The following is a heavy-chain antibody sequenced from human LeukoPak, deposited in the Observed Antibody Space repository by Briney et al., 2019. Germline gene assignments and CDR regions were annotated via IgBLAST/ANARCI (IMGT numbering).Heavy chain of an antibody. J-gene: IGHJ4*02. CDR1: GFTFTNYA. Sequence: GGSLRLSCAASGFTFTNYAMSWVRQAPGQGLEWAPSIRWSGCTKYYADSVEGRFTISRDNSKNTVYLEVNSLKVEDTALYYCAKAGWVYFDSTTFYWADSWGQGTLVTVSS. CDR2: IRWSGCTK. CDR3: AKAGWVYFDSTTFYWADS. V-gene: IGHV3-23*01. D-gene: IGHD2/OR15-2a*01.